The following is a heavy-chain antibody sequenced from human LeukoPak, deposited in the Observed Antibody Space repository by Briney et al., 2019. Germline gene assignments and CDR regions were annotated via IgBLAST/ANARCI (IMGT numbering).Heavy chain of an antibody. CDR1: GYTFTSYG. CDR2: ISAYNGNT. D-gene: IGHD3-22*01. J-gene: IGHJ4*02. Sequence: ASVKVSCKASGYTFTSYGISWVRQAPGQGLEWMGWISAYNGNTNYAQKLQGRVTMTTDTSTSTVYMELRSLRSDDTAVYYCARSSGPNGYFDYWGQGTLVTVSS. CDR3: ARSSGPNGYFDY. V-gene: IGHV1-18*01.